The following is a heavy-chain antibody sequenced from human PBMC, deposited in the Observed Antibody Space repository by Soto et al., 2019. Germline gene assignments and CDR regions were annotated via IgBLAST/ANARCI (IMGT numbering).Heavy chain of an antibody. V-gene: IGHV1-2*04. Sequence: ASVKVSCKASGYTFTGYYMHWVRQAPGRGLEWMGWINPNSGGTNYAQKFQGWVTMTRDTSISTAYMELSRLRSDDTAVYYCARGALFGVVILREYGMDVWGQGTTVTVSS. CDR1: GYTFTGYY. J-gene: IGHJ6*02. CDR3: ARGALFGVVILREYGMDV. CDR2: INPNSGGT. D-gene: IGHD3-3*01.